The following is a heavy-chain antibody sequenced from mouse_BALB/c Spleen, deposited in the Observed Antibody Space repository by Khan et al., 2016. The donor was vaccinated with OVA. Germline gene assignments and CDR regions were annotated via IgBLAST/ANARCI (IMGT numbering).Heavy chain of an antibody. Sequence: QVRLQQSGPGLVQPSQSLSITCTVSGFSLNNYGVHWVRQSPGKGLEWLGVIWSGGITDYNAAFISRLSISKDNSKSQVFFTMNSLQADDTAISYCAREQGGYYGSSAGFAYWGQGTLVTVSA. CDR1: GFSLNNYG. J-gene: IGHJ3*01. V-gene: IGHV2-4-1*01. D-gene: IGHD1-1*01. CDR3: AREQGGYYGSSAGFAY. CDR2: IWSGGIT.